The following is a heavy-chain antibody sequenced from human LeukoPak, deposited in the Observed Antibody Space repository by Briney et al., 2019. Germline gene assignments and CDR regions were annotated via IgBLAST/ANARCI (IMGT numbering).Heavy chain of an antibody. CDR1: GGSFSGYY. CDR2: INHSGST. CDR3: ARGRRLFITVTTGPHDY. J-gene: IGHJ4*02. Sequence: SETLSLTCAVYGGSFSGYYWSWIRQPPGEGLEWIGEINHSGSTNYNPSLKSRVTISVDTSKNQFSLKLSSVTAAETAVYYCARGRRLFITVTTGPHDYWGQGTLVTVSS. D-gene: IGHD4-11*01. V-gene: IGHV4-34*01.